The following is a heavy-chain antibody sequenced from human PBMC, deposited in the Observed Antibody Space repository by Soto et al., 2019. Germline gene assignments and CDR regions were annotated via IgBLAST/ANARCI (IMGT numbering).Heavy chain of an antibody. V-gene: IGHV4-4*09. J-gene: IGHJ6*03. CDR3: ARTLDYGLMDV. CDR1: GDSVRNQY. CDR2: IYRSGST. D-gene: IGHD3-16*01. Sequence: SGTLSLTCTVSGDSVRNQYWSWIRRPPGRGLEWIGYIYRSGSTKYNPSLKSRLTISVDTSKNQFSLKLSSVTAADTAVYYCARTLDYGLMDVWGKGTTVTVSS.